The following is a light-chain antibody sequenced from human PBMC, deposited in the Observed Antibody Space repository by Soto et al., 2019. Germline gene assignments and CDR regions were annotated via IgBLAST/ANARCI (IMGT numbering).Light chain of an antibody. Sequence: DIQMTQSPSSLSASVGDRVTITCRASQSISNWLAWYQQKPGKAPKLLIYTASSLESGVPSRFSGSGSGTEFTLTISSLQPDDFATYYCQQYKRFSLTFGGGTKVDIK. CDR2: TAS. CDR3: QQYKRFSLT. J-gene: IGKJ4*01. CDR1: QSISNW. V-gene: IGKV1-5*03.